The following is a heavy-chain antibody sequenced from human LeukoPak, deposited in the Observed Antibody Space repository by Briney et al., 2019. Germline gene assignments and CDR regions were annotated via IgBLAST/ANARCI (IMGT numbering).Heavy chain of an antibody. J-gene: IGHJ4*02. CDR1: GYTLTDHD. Sequence: ASMKVSCKASGYTLTDHDLNWVRQAAGQGLEWMGWMNPKTGNTGYAHKFRGRVIMTRNTSITTAYMELSSLSSEDTAIYYCARGVAAHDSWGQGTLVTVSS. V-gene: IGHV1-8*01. CDR3: ARGVAAHDS. D-gene: IGHD6-19*01. CDR2: MNPKTGNT.